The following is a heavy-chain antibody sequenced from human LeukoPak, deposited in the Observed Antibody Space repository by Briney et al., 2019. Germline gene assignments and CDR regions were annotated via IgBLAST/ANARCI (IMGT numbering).Heavy chain of an antibody. V-gene: IGHV4-38-2*01. CDR1: GSSITSGYY. Sequence: PSETLSLTCAVSGSSITSGYYWGWIRPPPGRGLEWIGSISHSGSIYYNPSLKSRVTMSIDTSKNEFSLKVNSVTAADTAVYFCARQDTAMVKGWFDPWGQGTLVTVSS. CDR3: ARQDTAMVKGWFDP. CDR2: ISHSGSI. D-gene: IGHD5-18*01. J-gene: IGHJ5*02.